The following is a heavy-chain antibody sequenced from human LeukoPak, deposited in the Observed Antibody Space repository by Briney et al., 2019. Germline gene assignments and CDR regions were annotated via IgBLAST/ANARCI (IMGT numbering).Heavy chain of an antibody. J-gene: IGHJ4*02. CDR2: VGSSSSTI. CDR3: ARVSYDSSAPLVD. Sequence: PGGSLRLSCAASGFTFSNAWMNWVRQAPGKGLEWVSYVGSSSSTIYYADSVKGRFTISRDNAKNSLYLQMNSLRDEDTAVYYCARVSYDSSAPLVDWGQGTLVTVSS. V-gene: IGHV3-48*02. D-gene: IGHD3-22*01. CDR1: GFTFSNAW.